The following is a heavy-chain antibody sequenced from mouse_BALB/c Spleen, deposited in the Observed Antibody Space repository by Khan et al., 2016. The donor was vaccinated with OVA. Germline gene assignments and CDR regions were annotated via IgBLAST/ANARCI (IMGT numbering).Heavy chain of an antibody. J-gene: IGHJ2*01. CDR3: ARTARIKY. CDR2: ISYSGST. CDR1: GYSITSGYG. Sequence: EVQLQESGPGLVKPSQSLSLTCTVTGYSITSGYGWNWIRQFPGNKLEWMGYISYSGSTNYNPSLKSRISIHREPSKNQFFLQLNSVTTEDTATYYCARTARIKYWGQGTTLTVSS. V-gene: IGHV3-2*02. D-gene: IGHD1-2*01.